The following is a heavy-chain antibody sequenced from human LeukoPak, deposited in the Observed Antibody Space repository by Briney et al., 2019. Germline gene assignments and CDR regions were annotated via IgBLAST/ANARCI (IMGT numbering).Heavy chain of an antibody. D-gene: IGHD3-9*01. Sequence: GGSLRLSCAASGLTFSSYGMHWVRQAPGKGLEWVAVISYDGSNKYYADSVKGRFTISRDNSKNTLYLQMNSLRAEDTAVYYCAKDSYDILTDSNWFDPWGQGTLVTVSS. J-gene: IGHJ5*02. CDR2: ISYDGSNK. V-gene: IGHV3-30*18. CDR3: AKDSYDILTDSNWFDP. CDR1: GLTFSSYG.